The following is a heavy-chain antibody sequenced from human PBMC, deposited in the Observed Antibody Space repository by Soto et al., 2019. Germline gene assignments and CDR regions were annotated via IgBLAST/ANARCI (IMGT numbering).Heavy chain of an antibody. D-gene: IGHD3-10*01. Sequence: QLQLRESGSGLLKASQTLSLNCAVSGGSISRGGYSWSWIRQPPGRALEWIGYIYYSGSTYYSPSLESRVSMSMDESKNHFSLQLNSLTAADTAVYYCAVSGRAGLDVWGQGTTVIVSS. CDR1: GGSISRGGYS. CDR2: IYYSGST. CDR3: AVSGRAGLDV. V-gene: IGHV4-30-2*01. J-gene: IGHJ6*02.